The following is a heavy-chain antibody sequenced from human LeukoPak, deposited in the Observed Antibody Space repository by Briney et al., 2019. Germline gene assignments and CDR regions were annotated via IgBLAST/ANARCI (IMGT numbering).Heavy chain of an antibody. CDR3: ARGRDGNFDY. Sequence: PGGSLRLSCAASGFTFSSYWMHWVRQAPGEGLVWVSRINSDGSSTSYADSVKGRFTISRDNAKNTLYLQMNSLRAEDTAVYYCARGRDGNFDYWGQGTLVTVSS. CDR2: INSDGSST. J-gene: IGHJ4*02. CDR1: GFTFSSYW. V-gene: IGHV3-74*01. D-gene: IGHD5-24*01.